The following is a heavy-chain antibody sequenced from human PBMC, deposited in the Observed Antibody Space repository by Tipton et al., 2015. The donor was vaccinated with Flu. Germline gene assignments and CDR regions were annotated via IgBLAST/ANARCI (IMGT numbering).Heavy chain of an antibody. J-gene: IGHJ4*02. CDR3: ARDVYGDYGLGYDYFDY. V-gene: IGHV4-4*07. CDR1: GGSISSYC. D-gene: IGHD4-17*01. Sequence: TLSLTCTVSGGSISSYCWSWIRQPAGKGLEWIGRIYTSGSTNYNTSLKSRVTMSVDTSKNQFSLKLSSVTAADTAVYYYARDVYGDYGLGYDYFDYWGQGTLVTVSS. CDR2: IYTSGST.